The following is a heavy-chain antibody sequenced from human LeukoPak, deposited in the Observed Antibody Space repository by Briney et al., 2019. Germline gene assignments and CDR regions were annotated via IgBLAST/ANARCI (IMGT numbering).Heavy chain of an antibody. D-gene: IGHD6-19*01. CDR1: GFIFSNYA. CDR3: VKGKGIAVTSLDY. CDR2: ISSSGGST. Sequence: PGGSLRLSCSASGFIFSNYAMNWVRQAPGKGLEYVSAISSSGGSTYYADSVKGRFTISRDNSKNTLYLQMSSLRADVTAVYYCVKGKGIAVTSLDYWGQGTLVTVSS. J-gene: IGHJ4*02. V-gene: IGHV3-64D*06.